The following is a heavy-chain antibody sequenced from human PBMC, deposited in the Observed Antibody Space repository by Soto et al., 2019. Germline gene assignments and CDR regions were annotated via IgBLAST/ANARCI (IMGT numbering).Heavy chain of an antibody. CDR3: ARGVHMTTVTYYGMDV. Sequence: EVQLVESGGGLVKPGGSLRLSCAASGFTFSSYSMNWVRQAPGKGLELVSSISSSSSYIYYADSVKGRFTISRDNAKNSLYLQMNSLRAEDPAVYYCARGVHMTTVTYYGMDVWGQGTTVTVSS. CDR1: GFTFSSYS. D-gene: IGHD4-17*01. V-gene: IGHV3-21*01. CDR2: ISSSSSYI. J-gene: IGHJ6*02.